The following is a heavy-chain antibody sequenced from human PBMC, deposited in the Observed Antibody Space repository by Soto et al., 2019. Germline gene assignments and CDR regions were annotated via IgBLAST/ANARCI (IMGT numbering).Heavy chain of an antibody. V-gene: IGHV1-2*04. D-gene: IGHD2-2*03. Sequence: GASVKVSCKASGYTFTGYYMHWVRQAPGQGLEWMGWINPNSGGTNYAQKFQGWVTMTRDTSISTAYMELSRLRSDWISRVDYSYYYGLDVWGQGTTVTVSS. J-gene: IGHJ6*02. CDR1: GYTFTGYY. CDR3: SYYYGLDV. CDR2: INPNSGGT.